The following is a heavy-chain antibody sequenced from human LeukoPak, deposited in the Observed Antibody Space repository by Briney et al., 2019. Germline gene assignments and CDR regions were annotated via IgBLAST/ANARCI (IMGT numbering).Heavy chain of an antibody. J-gene: IGHJ4*02. Sequence: PGGSLRLSCAASGFTFSDHNMDWVRQAPGKGLEWVGRTRNKASGYSTQYAASVKGRFTISRDDSKNSLYLQVNSLGTEDTAVYYCARGATVTTNGLLDYWGQGTLVTVSS. CDR1: GFTFSDHN. D-gene: IGHD4-17*01. V-gene: IGHV3-72*01. CDR3: ARGATVTTNGLLDY. CDR2: TRNKASGYST.